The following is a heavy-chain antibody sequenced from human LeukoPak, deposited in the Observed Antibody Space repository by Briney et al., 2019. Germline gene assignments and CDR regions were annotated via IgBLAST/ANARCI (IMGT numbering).Heavy chain of an antibody. CDR3: ARDLYHYYYHGMDV. V-gene: IGHV3-21*01. Sequence: GGSLRLSCAASGFTFSSYSMNWVRQAPGKGLEWVSSISSSSSYIYYADSVKGRFTISRDNAKNSLYLQMNSLRAEDTAVYYCARDLYHYYYHGMDVWGKGTTVTVSS. CDR1: GFTFSSYS. CDR2: ISSSSSYI. J-gene: IGHJ6*04.